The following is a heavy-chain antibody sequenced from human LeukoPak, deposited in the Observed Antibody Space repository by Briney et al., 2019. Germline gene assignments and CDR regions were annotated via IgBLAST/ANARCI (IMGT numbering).Heavy chain of an antibody. CDR1: GFTFSDYY. Sequence: GGSLRLSCAASGFTFSDYYMSWIRQAPGKGPEWVSSITSSSSYIYYADSVKGRFTISRDNAKNSLYLQMDSLRVEDTAVYYCARDPYSGSYGPYYYYMDVWGEGTTVTISS. CDR3: ARDPYSGSYGPYYYYMDV. J-gene: IGHJ6*03. V-gene: IGHV3-11*06. CDR2: ITSSSSYI. D-gene: IGHD1-26*01.